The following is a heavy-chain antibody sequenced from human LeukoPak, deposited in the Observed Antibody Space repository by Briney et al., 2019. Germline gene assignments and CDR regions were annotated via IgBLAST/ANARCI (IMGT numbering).Heavy chain of an antibody. CDR2: INWNGGST. J-gene: IGHJ6*03. D-gene: IGHD2-2*01. Sequence: GGSLRLSCAASGFTFDDYGMSWVRQAPGKGLEWVSGINWNGGSTGYADSVKGRFTISRDNAKNSLYLQMNSLRAEDTALHYCAREWGSSTRAYYYYYMDVWGKGTTVTVSS. CDR3: AREWGSSTRAYYYYYMDV. V-gene: IGHV3-20*04. CDR1: GFTFDDYG.